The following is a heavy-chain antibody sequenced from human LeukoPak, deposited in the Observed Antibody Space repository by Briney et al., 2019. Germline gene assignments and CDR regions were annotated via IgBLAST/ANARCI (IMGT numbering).Heavy chain of an antibody. CDR3: AKEVTTPYFDY. Sequence: TGGSLRLSCAASGFTFSSYAMSSVRQAPGKGLEWVAGISGSGAGTYYADSVKGRFTISRDNSKNTLYLQMNSLRAEDTAVYYCAKEVTTPYFDYWGQGSLVTVSS. J-gene: IGHJ4*02. CDR2: ISGSGAGT. V-gene: IGHV3-23*01. D-gene: IGHD4-17*01. CDR1: GFTFSSYA.